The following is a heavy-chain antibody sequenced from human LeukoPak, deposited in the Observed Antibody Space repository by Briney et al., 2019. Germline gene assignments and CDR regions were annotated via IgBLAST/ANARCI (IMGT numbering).Heavy chain of an antibody. CDR3: AKDLGIRYYYGMDV. V-gene: IGHV3-33*06. CDR1: GFTFSSYG. Sequence: PGRSLRLSCAASGFTFSSYGMHWVRQAPGKGLEWVAVIWYDGSNKYYADSVKGRFTISRDNSKNTLYLQMNSLRAEDTAVYYCAKDLGIRYYYGMDVWGQGTTVTVSS. CDR2: IWYDGSNK. J-gene: IGHJ6*02. D-gene: IGHD3-16*01.